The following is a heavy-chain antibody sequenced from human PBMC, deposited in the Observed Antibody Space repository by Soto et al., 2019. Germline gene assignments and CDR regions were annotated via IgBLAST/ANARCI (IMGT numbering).Heavy chain of an antibody. CDR2: IKQDGSEK. CDR1: GFTFSEYW. V-gene: IGHV3-7*03. J-gene: IGHJ4*02. Sequence: GGSLRLSCAASGFTFSEYWLNWVRQAPGKRLERVANIKQDGSEKYYVDSVEGRFTISRDNAKNSVYLQMNSLKAEDTAVYYCARGRGYSGNFFDFWGQGTLVTVSS. D-gene: IGHD5-12*01. CDR3: ARGRGYSGNFFDF.